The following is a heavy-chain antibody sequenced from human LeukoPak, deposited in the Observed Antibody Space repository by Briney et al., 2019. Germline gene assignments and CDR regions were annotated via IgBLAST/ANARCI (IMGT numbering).Heavy chain of an antibody. J-gene: IGHJ4*02. CDR2: INHSGST. CDR3: AGVVDTAMAYIDY. Sequence: PSETLSLTCAVYGGSFSGYYWSWIRQPPGKGLEWIGEINHSGSTNYNPSLKSRVTISVDTSKNQFSLKLSSVTAADTAVYYCAGVVDTAMAYIDYWGQGTLVTVSS. D-gene: IGHD5-18*01. CDR1: GGSFSGYY. V-gene: IGHV4-34*01.